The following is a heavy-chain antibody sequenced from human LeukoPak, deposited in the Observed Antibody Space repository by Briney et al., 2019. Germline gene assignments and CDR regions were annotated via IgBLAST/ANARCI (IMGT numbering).Heavy chain of an antibody. D-gene: IGHD7-27*01. CDR1: GYTFTSYG. CDR3: ASQNWGPLDY. V-gene: IGHV1-18*01. J-gene: IGHJ4*02. CDR2: ISAYNGNT. Sequence: GASVKVSYKASGYTFTSYGIIWVRQAPGQGLEWMGWISAYNGNTNYAQKLQGRVTMTTATSTRTVYTELRSLRSAETAVYYCASQNWGPLDYWGQGTLVTVSS.